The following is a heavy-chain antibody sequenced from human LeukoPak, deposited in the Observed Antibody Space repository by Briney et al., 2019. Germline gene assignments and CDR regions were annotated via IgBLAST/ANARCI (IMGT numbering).Heavy chain of an antibody. CDR1: GFTFSSYA. CDR2: ISGSGGST. CDR3: ASDDFWSGYQYMGPFDY. V-gene: IGHV3-23*01. Sequence: GGSLRLSCAASGFTFSSYAMSWVRQAPGKGLECVSAISGSGGSTYYADSVKGRFTISRDNSKNTLYLQMNSLRAEDTAVYYCASDDFWSGYQYMGPFDYWGQGSLVTVSS. J-gene: IGHJ4*02. D-gene: IGHD3-3*01.